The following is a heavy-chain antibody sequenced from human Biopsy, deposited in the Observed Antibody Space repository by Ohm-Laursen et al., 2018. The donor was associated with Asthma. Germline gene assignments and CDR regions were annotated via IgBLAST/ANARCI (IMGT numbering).Heavy chain of an antibody. CDR1: GYTFNSAG. D-gene: IGHD3-10*01. Sequence: GASVKVSCKTSGYTFNSAGITWGRQAPGQGLEWMGWTSVYNGNTKVAQKLQDRVTMITDTSTRTAYMELRSLRSDDTAVYFCARAVDYSHYYGIDVWGQGTTVTVS. CDR3: ARAVDYSHYYGIDV. J-gene: IGHJ6*02. V-gene: IGHV1-18*01. CDR2: TSVYNGNT.